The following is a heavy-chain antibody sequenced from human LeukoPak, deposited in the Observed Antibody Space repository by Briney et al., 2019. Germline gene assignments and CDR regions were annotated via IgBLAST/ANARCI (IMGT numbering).Heavy chain of an antibody. Sequence: ASVTVSCKASGYIFTNYGINWVRQAPGQGPEWMGWISAYNGNTNYAQKVHGRVTMTTDTSTSTAYMELRSLRSGDTAVYYCARGFTLEGKERELPPYYFDYWGQGTLVTVSS. V-gene: IGHV1-18*01. CDR1: GYIFTNYG. CDR3: ARGFTLEGKERELPPYYFDY. J-gene: IGHJ4*02. CDR2: ISAYNGNT. D-gene: IGHD5-24*01.